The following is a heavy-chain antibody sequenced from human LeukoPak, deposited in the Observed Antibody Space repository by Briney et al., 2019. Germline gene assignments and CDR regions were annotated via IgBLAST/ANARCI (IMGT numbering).Heavy chain of an antibody. J-gene: IGHJ4*02. Sequence: GGSLRLSCAASGFTFRTYAMSWVRQAPGKGLEWVSAISGSGGSTYYADSVKGRFTISRDNSKNTLYLQMNSLRAEDTAVYYCAKSDLVSGWYDYWGQGTLVTVSS. CDR2: ISGSGGST. D-gene: IGHD6-19*01. CDR3: AKSDLVSGWYDY. CDR1: GFTFRTYA. V-gene: IGHV3-23*01.